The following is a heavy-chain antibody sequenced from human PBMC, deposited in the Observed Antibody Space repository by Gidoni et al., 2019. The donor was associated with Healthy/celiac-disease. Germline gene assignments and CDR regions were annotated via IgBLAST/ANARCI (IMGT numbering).Heavy chain of an antibody. V-gene: IGHV3-33*01. Sequence: QVQLVESGGGVVQPGRSLRLSCAASGFTFSSYGMHWVRQAPGKGLEWVAVIWYDGSNKYYADSVKGRFTISRDNSKNTLYLQMNSLRAEDTAVYYCARDEGGYSSSWTYFLPGPYYYYGMDVWGQGTTVTVSS. CDR3: ARDEGGYSSSWTYFLPGPYYYYGMDV. J-gene: IGHJ6*02. CDR2: IWYDGSNK. D-gene: IGHD6-13*01. CDR1: GFTFSSYG.